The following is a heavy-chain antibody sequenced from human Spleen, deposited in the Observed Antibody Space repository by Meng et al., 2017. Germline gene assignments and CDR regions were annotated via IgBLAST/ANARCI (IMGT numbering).Heavy chain of an antibody. J-gene: IGHJ4*02. Sequence: PLVQFGAGVQKPGALVKVSCKPAGYHFPDESIHGVRRAPGQGLEWMGRINPKSGDTHYAQKFQARVTMTGDTSISTAYMELSGLRSDDTAMYYCARGRGTGYSSSWYGVDYWGQGTLVTVSS. V-gene: IGHV1-2*06. CDR2: INPKSGDT. D-gene: IGHD6-13*01. CDR1: GYHFPDES. CDR3: ARGRGTGYSSSWYGVDY.